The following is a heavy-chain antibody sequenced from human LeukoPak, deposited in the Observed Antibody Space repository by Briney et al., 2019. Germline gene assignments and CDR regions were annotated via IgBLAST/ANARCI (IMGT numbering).Heavy chain of an antibody. Sequence: PGGSLRLSCAASGFTFRNYYMTWIRQAPGKGLEWISYISSSGDSLYYADSVEGRFTISRDIASNSLLLQMSSLRAEDTAVYYCARGWGGYSSYPPDYWGQGILVIVSS. J-gene: IGHJ4*02. V-gene: IGHV3-11*04. CDR1: GFTFRNYY. CDR2: ISSSGDSL. D-gene: IGHD5-12*01. CDR3: ARGWGGYSSYPPDY.